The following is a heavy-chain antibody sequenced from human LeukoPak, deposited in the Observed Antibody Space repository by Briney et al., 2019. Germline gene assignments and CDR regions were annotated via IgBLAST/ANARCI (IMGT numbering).Heavy chain of an antibody. V-gene: IGHV4-59*01. D-gene: IGHD5-24*01. CDR1: GGSISSYY. CDR2: IYYSGST. Sequence: SETLFLTCTVSGGSISSYYWSRIRQPPGKGLEWIGYIYYSGSTNYNPSLKSRVTISVDTSKNQFSLKLSSVTAADTAVYYCARLKGRDGYKNYFDYWGQGTLVTVSS. J-gene: IGHJ4*02. CDR3: ARLKGRDGYKNYFDY.